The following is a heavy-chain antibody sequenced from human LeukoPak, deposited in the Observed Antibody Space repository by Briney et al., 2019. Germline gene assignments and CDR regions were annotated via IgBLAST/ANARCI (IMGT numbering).Heavy chain of an antibody. J-gene: IGHJ6*03. CDR3: AKGSKEVLFTRDHYMDV. V-gene: IGHV3-21*01. Sequence: PGGSLRLSCAASGFTFRTYAMNWVRQAPGKGLEWVSSISSSGDYKYHADSLKGRFTISRDNAKNSLYLQMNSLRADDTAVYYCAKGSKEVLFTRDHYMDVWGKGTTVTISS. CDR1: GFTFRTYA. CDR2: ISSSGDYK. D-gene: IGHD3-3*01.